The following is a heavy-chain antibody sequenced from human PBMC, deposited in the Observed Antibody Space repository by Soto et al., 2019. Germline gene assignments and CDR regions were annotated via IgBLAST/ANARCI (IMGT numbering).Heavy chain of an antibody. D-gene: IGHD6-25*01. CDR1: GFTFSSYA. V-gene: IGHV3-30-3*01. CDR3: AKARIYSSGLPNRLYYYGMDV. CDR2: ISYDGSNK. Sequence: GGSLRLSCAASGFTFSSYAMHWVRQAPGKGLEWVAVISYDGSNKYYADSVKGRFTISRDNSKNTLYLQMNSLRAEDTAVYYCAKARIYSSGLPNRLYYYGMDVWGQGTTVTVSS. J-gene: IGHJ6*02.